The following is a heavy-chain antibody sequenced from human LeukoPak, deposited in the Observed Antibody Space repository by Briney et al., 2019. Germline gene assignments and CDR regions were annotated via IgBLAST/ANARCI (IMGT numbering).Heavy chain of an antibody. V-gene: IGHV3-66*01. D-gene: IGHD3-22*01. Sequence: GGSLRLSCAASGFTVSSNYMSWVRQAPGKGLEWVSVIYSGGSTYYADSVMGRFTISRDNSKNTLYLQMNSLRAEDTAVYYCARDDSSGFGDAFDIWGQGTMVTVSS. J-gene: IGHJ3*02. CDR1: GFTVSSNY. CDR2: IYSGGST. CDR3: ARDDSSGFGDAFDI.